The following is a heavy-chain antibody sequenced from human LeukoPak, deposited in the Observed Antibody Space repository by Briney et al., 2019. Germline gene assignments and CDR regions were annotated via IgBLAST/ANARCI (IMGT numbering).Heavy chain of an antibody. CDR2: ISWNSGSI. V-gene: IGHV3-9*03. CDR1: GFTFDDYA. D-gene: IGHD3-9*01. CDR3: AKDIRIRYFGPVTDGGSLDY. Sequence: QAGGSLRLSCAASGFTFDDYAMHWVRQAPGKGLEWVSGISWNSGSIGYADSVKGRFTISRDNAKNSLYLQMNSLRAEDMALCYCAKDIRIRYFGPVTDGGSLDYWGQGTLVTVSS. J-gene: IGHJ4*02.